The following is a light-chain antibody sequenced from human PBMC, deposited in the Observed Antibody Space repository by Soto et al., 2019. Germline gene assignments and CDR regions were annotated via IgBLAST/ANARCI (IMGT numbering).Light chain of an antibody. V-gene: IGKV3-11*01. Sequence: EIGLTQSPATLSLSPGERATLSCRASQSVSSYLAWYQQKPGQAPRLLIYDASNRATGIPARFSGSGSGTDFTLTISSLEPEYFAVYYCQQRSNWPPYTFGQGTKLEIK. CDR3: QQRSNWPPYT. CDR1: QSVSSY. J-gene: IGKJ2*01. CDR2: DAS.